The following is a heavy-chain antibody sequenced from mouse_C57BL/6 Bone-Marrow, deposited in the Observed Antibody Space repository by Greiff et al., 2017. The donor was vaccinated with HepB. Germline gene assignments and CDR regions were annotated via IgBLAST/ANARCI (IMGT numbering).Heavy chain of an antibody. CDR2: INPNNGGT. D-gene: IGHD2-4*01. CDR1: GYTFTDYY. CDR3: ARYDYVFAY. J-gene: IGHJ3*01. V-gene: IGHV1-26*01. Sequence: EVKLQQSGPELVKPGASVKISCKASGYTFTDYYMNWVKQSHGKSLEWIGDINPNNGGTSYNQKFKGKATLTVDKSSSTAYMELRSLTSEDSAVYYCARYDYVFAYWGQGTLVTVSA.